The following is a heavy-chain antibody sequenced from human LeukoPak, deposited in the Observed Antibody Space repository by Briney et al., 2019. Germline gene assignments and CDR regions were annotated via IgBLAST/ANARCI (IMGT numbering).Heavy chain of an antibody. J-gene: IGHJ5*02. Sequence: SETLSLTCTVSGGSISSSSYYWGWIRQPQGKGLEWIVSIYYSGSIYYNPSRKSRITISVDTSKNQFSLKLSSVTAADTAVYYCARDRDYYDSSGHKNAWFDPWGQGTLVTVSS. V-gene: IGHV4-39*07. CDR3: ARDRDYYDSSGHKNAWFDP. D-gene: IGHD3-22*01. CDR2: IYYSGSI. CDR1: GGSISSSSYY.